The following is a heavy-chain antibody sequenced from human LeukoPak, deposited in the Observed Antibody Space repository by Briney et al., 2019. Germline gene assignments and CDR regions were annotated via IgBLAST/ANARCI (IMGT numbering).Heavy chain of an antibody. CDR1: GFTVSSNY. Sequence: GGSLRLSCAASGFTVSSNYMSWVRQAPGKGLDWVSVIYSDGSTYYVDSVKGRFTISRDNSKNTLYLQMNSLRAEDTAVYYCARIPIVVITSGGYWGQGTLVTVSS. D-gene: IGHD3-22*01. V-gene: IGHV3-53*01. CDR3: ARIPIVVITSGGY. J-gene: IGHJ4*02. CDR2: IYSDGST.